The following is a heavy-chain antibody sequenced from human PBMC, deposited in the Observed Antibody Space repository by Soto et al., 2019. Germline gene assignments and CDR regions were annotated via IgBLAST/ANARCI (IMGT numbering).Heavy chain of an antibody. CDR2: ISWNSGAK. D-gene: IGHD5-12*01. J-gene: IGHJ4*02. Sequence: SLTLSCAGYGFAFFDSAIHWFRHAPGKGLEWVAGISWNSGAKGYADSVKGRFTISRDNAKKSLYLQMNTLRPEDTALYYCAKAPYAGYFYYFDSWGQGTLVTVSS. V-gene: IGHV3-9*01. CDR3: AKAPYAGYFYYFDS. CDR1: GFAFFDSA.